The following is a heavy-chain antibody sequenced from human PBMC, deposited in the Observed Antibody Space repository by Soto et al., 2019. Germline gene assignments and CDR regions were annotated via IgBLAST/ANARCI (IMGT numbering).Heavy chain of an antibody. CDR3: ARISQSDFWSGYYYFFDY. Sequence: ASVKVSCKASGYTFTDYGISWVRQAPGQGLQWMGWITAFNGNTKYAQQFQGRVTMTTDTSTSTAYMELRSLESDDTAVHYCARISQSDFWSGYYYFFDYWGQGTLVTVSS. CDR1: GYTFTDYG. J-gene: IGHJ4*02. D-gene: IGHD3-3*01. CDR2: ITAFNGNT. V-gene: IGHV1-18*01.